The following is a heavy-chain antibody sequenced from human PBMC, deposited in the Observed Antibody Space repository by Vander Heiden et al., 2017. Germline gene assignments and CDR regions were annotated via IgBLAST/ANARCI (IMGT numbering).Heavy chain of an antibody. Sequence: EVQLLESGGGLVQPGGSLRLSCAASGFTFSRYAMSWVRQAPGKGLEWVSAISGSGGSTYYADSVKGRFTISRDNSKNTLYLQMNSLRAEDTAVYYCAKDLRVRGVIITHDAFDIWGQGKMVTVS. J-gene: IGHJ3*02. V-gene: IGHV3-23*01. CDR2: ISGSGGST. CDR3: AKDLRVRGVIITHDAFDI. CDR1: GFTFSRYA. D-gene: IGHD3-10*01.